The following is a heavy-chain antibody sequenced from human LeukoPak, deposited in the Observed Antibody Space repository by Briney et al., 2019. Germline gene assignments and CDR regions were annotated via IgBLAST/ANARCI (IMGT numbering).Heavy chain of an antibody. Sequence: GGSLRLSCAASGFTVSSNYMSWVRQAPGKGLEWVSVIYSGGSRYYADFVKGRFTISRDNSKNTLSLQMNSLRAEDTAVYYCAGTDYGDYSTGYYVNDVWGQGTTVTVSS. CDR1: GFTVSSNY. CDR3: AGTDYGDYSTGYYVNDV. D-gene: IGHD4-17*01. J-gene: IGHJ6*02. V-gene: IGHV3-66*01. CDR2: IYSGGSR.